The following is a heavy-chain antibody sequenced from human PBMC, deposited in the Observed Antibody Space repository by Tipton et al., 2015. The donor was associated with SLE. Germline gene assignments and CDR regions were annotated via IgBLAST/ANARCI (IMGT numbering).Heavy chain of an antibody. V-gene: IGHV1-46*01. CDR2: INPSGGST. CDR3: ARVYYDREGDAFDI. D-gene: IGHD3-22*01. CDR1: GYTFTGYY. Sequence: QSGPEVKKPGASVKVSCKASGYTFTGYYMHWVRQAPGQGLEWMGIINPSGGSTSSAQKCQGRVTMTRATSTSTVYMERSSLRAEDTAVYYCARVYYDREGDAFDIWGQGTMVTVSS. J-gene: IGHJ3*02.